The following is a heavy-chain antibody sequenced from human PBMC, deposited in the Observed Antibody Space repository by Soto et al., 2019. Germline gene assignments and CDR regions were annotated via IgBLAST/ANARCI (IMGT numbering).Heavy chain of an antibody. J-gene: IGHJ6*02. CDR1: GYSLSELS. Sequence: HVQVVQSGAEVRKPGASVKVSCKVSGYSLSELSIHWVRQGPGKGLEWTGSFDPEDDEPIYAEMLQGRVRITGDTSTDTAYMELSRLTSEDTAVYYCATGGGDRGDKSYYTMDVWGQGTTVIVSS. V-gene: IGHV1-24*01. CDR2: FDPEDDEP. D-gene: IGHD2-21*02. CDR3: ATGGGDRGDKSYYTMDV.